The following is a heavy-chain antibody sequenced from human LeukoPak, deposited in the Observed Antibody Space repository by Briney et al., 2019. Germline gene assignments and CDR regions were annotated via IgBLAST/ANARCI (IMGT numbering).Heavy chain of an antibody. CDR3: ARVGGDYSWFDT. CDR1: GYTFTRYY. J-gene: IGHJ5*02. CDR2: INPNSGGT. Sequence: GSSVKVPCKASGYTFTRYYMHWVRQAPGQGLEWMGWINPNSGGTNYAQKFQGRVTMTRDTSISTAYMELSRLRSEDTAVYYCARVGGDYSWFDTWGQGTLVTVSS. D-gene: IGHD4-17*01. V-gene: IGHV1-2*02.